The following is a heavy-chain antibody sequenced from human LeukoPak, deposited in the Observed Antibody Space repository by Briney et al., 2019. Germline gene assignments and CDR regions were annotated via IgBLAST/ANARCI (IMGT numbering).Heavy chain of an antibody. D-gene: IGHD6-13*01. J-gene: IGHJ4*02. CDR3: AKDSSSWGHFDY. CDR1: GFTVSSNY. V-gene: IGHV3-53*01. CDR2: IYSGGST. Sequence: GGSLRLSCAASGFTVSSNYMSWVRQAPGKGLEWVSVIYSGGSTYYADSVKGRFTISRDNSKNTLYLQMNSLRAEDTAVYYCAKDSSSWGHFDYWGQGTLVTVSS.